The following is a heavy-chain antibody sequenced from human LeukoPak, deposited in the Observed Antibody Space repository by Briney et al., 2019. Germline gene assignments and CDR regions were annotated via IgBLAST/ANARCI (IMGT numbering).Heavy chain of an antibody. V-gene: IGHV3-21*01. CDR2: ISSSSSYI. Sequence: GGSLRLSCAASGFTFSSYSMNWVRQAPGKGLEWVSSISSSSSYIYYADSVKGRFTIPRDNAKNSLYLQMNSLRAEDTAVYYCARDPYSYGSFDYWGQGPWSPSPQ. D-gene: IGHD5-18*01. J-gene: IGHJ4*02. CDR1: GFTFSSYS. CDR3: ARDPYSYGSFDY.